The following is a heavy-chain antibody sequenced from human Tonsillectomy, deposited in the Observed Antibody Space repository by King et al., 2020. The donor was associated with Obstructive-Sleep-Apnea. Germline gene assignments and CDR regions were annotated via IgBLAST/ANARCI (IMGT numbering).Heavy chain of an antibody. CDR1: GFTFADYA. D-gene: IGHD3-22*01. J-gene: IGHJ4*02. Sequence: VQLVESGGGLVQPGRSLRLSCAASGFTFADYAIHWVRHVPGKGLEWVSGISWNGGDIGYADSVKGRFTISRDNAKNSLYLQMNSLRTDDTALYYCAKDRYSDNSGYYFDYWGQGTLVTVSS. V-gene: IGHV3-9*01. CDR2: ISWNGGDI. CDR3: AKDRYSDNSGYYFDY.